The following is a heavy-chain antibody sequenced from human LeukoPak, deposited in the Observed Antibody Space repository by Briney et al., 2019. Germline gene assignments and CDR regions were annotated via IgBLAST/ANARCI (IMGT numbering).Heavy chain of an antibody. CDR2: ISAYNGNT. V-gene: IGHV1-18*01. CDR3: ARDQSSGWHSNWFDP. CDR1: GYTFTSYG. J-gene: IGHJ5*02. D-gene: IGHD6-19*01. Sequence: ASVKVSCKASGYTFTSYGISWVRQAPGQGLEWMGWISAYNGNTNYAQKLQGRVTMTTDTSTSTAYMELRSLRSDDTAVYYCARDQSSGWHSNWFDPWGQGTLVTVSS.